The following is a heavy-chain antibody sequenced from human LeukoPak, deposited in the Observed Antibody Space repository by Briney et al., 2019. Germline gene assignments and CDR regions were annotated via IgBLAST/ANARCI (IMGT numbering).Heavy chain of an antibody. CDR2: ISSSGSTI. V-gene: IGHV3-11*01. J-gene: IGHJ1*01. CDR1: GFTFSDYY. D-gene: IGHD3-3*01. CDR3: ARDDFRSGCYVID. Sequence: GGSLTLSCAASGFTFSDYYMSWIRQAPGKGLEWVSYISSSGSTIYYAASMKGRSTISRDTTKHSLHLQMNSPRAEAPALYYCARDDFRSGCYVIDWSEGTLVTLSS.